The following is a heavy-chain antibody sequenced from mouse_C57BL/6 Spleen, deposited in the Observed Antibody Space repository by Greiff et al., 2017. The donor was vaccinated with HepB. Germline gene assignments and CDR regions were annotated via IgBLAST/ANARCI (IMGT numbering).Heavy chain of an antibody. D-gene: IGHD1-1*01. V-gene: IGHV5-2*03. CDR1: EYEFPSHD. J-gene: IGHJ1*03. Sequence: DVKLVESGGGLVQPGESLKLSCESNEYEFPSHDMSWVRKTPEKRLELVAAINSDGGSTYYPDTMERRFIISRDNTKKTLYLQMSSLRSEDTALYYCARRGGGSSHWYFDVWGTGTTVTVSS. CDR3: ARRGGGSSHWYFDV. CDR2: INSDGGST.